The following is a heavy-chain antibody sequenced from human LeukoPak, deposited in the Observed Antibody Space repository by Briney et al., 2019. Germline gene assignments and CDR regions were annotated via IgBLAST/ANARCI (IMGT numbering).Heavy chain of an antibody. CDR2: IIPIFGTA. D-gene: IGHD5-12*01. V-gene: IGHV1-69*05. CDR3: ARGGLRFICSDH. Sequence: SVKVSCKASGGTFSSYAISWVRQAPGQGLEWMGGIIPIFGTANYAHKFQGRVTMTRNTSISTASMELSSPISEDTAVYYCARGGLRFICSDHWGQGTLVTVSS. CDR1: GGTFSSYA. J-gene: IGHJ4*02.